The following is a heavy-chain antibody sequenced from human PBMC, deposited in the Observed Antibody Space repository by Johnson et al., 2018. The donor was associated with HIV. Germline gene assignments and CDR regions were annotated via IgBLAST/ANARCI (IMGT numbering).Heavy chain of an antibody. CDR3: ARSKGSIWYGSAFDI. CDR2: IKTDGSNT. Sequence: VQLVESGGGLVQPGGSLRLSCVASGFTFGGEWMHWVRQAPGQGLVWVSRIKTDGSNTAYADSLRGRFTISRDNSKNTLYLQMNSLRGEDTAVYYCARSKGSIWYGSAFDIWGQGTMVTISS. V-gene: IGHV3-74*01. D-gene: IGHD6-13*01. J-gene: IGHJ3*02. CDR1: GFTFGGEW.